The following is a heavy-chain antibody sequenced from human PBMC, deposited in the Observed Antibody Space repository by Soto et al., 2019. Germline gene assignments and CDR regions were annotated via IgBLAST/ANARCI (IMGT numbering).Heavy chain of an antibody. Sequence: SETLSLTCTVSGGSISSSRYYWGWIRQPPGKGLEWIGSIYYSGSTYYNPSLKSRVTISVDPSKNQSSLTLRSVTAADRTVYYCARPSIAAAEKFDPWGQGTLVTVSS. V-gene: IGHV4-39*01. J-gene: IGHJ5*02. D-gene: IGHD6-13*01. CDR3: ARPSIAAAEKFDP. CDR2: IYYSGST. CDR1: GGSISSSRYY.